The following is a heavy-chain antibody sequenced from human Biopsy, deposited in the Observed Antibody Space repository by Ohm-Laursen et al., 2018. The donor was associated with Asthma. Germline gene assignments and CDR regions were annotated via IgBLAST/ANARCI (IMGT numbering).Heavy chain of an antibody. CDR3: ARGPEYVRSSGALDY. V-gene: IGHV1-69*15. Sequence: ASSVKVSCKASGGTFSSNSINWVRQAPGQGLEWMGRIIPIFGPTNYAQKFQGRVTISADDSTSTAYMELSSLSSEDTALYYCARGPEYVRSSGALDYWGQGTTVTVSS. J-gene: IGHJ4*03. CDR2: IIPIFGPT. CDR1: GGTFSSNS. D-gene: IGHD2-2*01.